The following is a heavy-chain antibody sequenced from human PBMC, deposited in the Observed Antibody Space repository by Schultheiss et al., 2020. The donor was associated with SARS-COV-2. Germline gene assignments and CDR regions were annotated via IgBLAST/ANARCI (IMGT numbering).Heavy chain of an antibody. CDR1: GFTFSSYG. Sequence: GGSLRLSCAASGFTFSSYGMHWVRQAPGKGLEWVAVIWYDGSNKYYADSVKGRFTISRDNSKNTLYLQMNSLRAEDTAVYYCARDRGIAVAGIEDYWGQGTLVTVSS. CDR2: IWYDGSNK. CDR3: ARDRGIAVAGIEDY. D-gene: IGHD6-19*01. J-gene: IGHJ4*02. V-gene: IGHV3-33*01.